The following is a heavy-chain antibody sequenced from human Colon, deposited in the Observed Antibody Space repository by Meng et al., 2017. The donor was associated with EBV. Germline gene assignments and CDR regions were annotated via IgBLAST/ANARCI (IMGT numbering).Heavy chain of an antibody. V-gene: IGHV4-4*02. CDR1: GVSISSNIR. Sequence: VTLREAGPGLVKPSGTLSLTCGVSGVSISSNIRWTWVRQPPGKGLEWIGDIDDSGSTNYNPSLNSRISISLDKSKNHFSLKVNSVTAADTAVYYCARGKQDAWELLAYWGQGALVTVSS. CDR2: IDDSGST. J-gene: IGHJ4*02. CDR3: ARGKQDAWELLAY. D-gene: IGHD1-26*01.